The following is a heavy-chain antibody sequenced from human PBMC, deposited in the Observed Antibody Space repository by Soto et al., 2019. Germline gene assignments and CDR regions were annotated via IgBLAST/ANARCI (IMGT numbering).Heavy chain of an antibody. D-gene: IGHD2-8*01. Sequence: GASVKVSFKSSGYTFTSYAMHWVRQAPGQRPERMGWINAGNGNTKYSQKFQGRVTITRDTSASTAYMELSSLRSEDTAVYYCAREPPGRLLVYAPNYYYGMDVWGQGTTVTVSS. CDR3: AREPPGRLLVYAPNYYYGMDV. CDR2: INAGNGNT. V-gene: IGHV1-3*01. J-gene: IGHJ6*02. CDR1: GYTFTSYA.